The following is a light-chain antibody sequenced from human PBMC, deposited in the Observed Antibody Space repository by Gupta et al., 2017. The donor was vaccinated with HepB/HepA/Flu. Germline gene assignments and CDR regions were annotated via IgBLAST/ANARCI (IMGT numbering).Light chain of an antibody. Sequence: DIVMSQPPDFLAVSLGERATINCKSSQSVLYSSNNKNYLAWYQQKPGQPPKLLIYWASTRESGVPDRFSGSGSGTDFTLTISSLQAEDVAVYYCQQYYSTPTWTFGQGTKVEIK. CDR1: QSVLYSSNNKNY. J-gene: IGKJ1*01. CDR3: QQYYSTPTWT. CDR2: WAS. V-gene: IGKV4-1*01.